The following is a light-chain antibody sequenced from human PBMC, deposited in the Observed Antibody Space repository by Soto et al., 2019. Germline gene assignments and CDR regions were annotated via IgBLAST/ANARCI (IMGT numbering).Light chain of an antibody. CDR3: SSYTTSSTPSSV. CDR1: SIDVGDNNY. CDR2: EVS. J-gene: IGLJ1*01. V-gene: IGLV2-14*01. Sequence: QSALAQPASVSGSPGQSITISCSGSSIDVGDNNYVSWYQHHPGKAPKLIIYEVSNRPSGVSNRFSGSSSDNTASLTISGLLPDDEADYYCSSYTTSSTPSSVFGTGTKLTVL.